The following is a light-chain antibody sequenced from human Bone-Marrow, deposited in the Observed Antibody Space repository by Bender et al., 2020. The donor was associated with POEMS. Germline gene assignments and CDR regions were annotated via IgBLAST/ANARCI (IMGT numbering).Light chain of an antibody. J-gene: IGLJ2*01. V-gene: IGLV2-14*03. CDR3: SSYTSTTF. Sequence: QSALTQPASVSGSPGQSITVSCTGTSSDVGGFNFVSWYQQHPGKAPKLIIYDVAYRPSGVSDRFSGSKSGHTASLTISGLQAEDEADYYCSSYTSTTFFGGGTKLTVL. CDR1: SSDVGGFNF. CDR2: DVA.